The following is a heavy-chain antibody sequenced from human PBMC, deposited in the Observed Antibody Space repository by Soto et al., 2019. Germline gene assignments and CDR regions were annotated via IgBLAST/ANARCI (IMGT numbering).Heavy chain of an antibody. Sequence: GGCLRLSCAASGFTFGTYTFNWVRQAPGKGLEWVSSITSCGTYIYYADSMKSRFTDSRNNANNSRYLQMTSLRAEDTAIYYCPREKWGHYYGMDVWGQGTTVTVSS. D-gene: IGHD1-26*01. CDR1: GFTFGTYT. CDR2: ITSCGTYI. J-gene: IGHJ6*02. V-gene: IGHV3-21*01. CDR3: PREKWGHYYGMDV.